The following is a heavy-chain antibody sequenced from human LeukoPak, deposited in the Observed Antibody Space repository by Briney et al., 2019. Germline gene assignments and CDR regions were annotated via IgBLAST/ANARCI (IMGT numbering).Heavy chain of an antibody. V-gene: IGHV1-18*01. J-gene: IGHJ4*02. CDR3: ARDTVSYFDY. D-gene: IGHD4-11*01. CDR2: ISAYNGNT. Sequence: ASVKVSCKASGYTFTSYGISWVRQAPGQGLEWMGWISAYNGNTNYAQKFQGRVTMTRDTSISTAYMELSRLRSDDTAVYYCARDTVSYFDYWGQGTLVTVSS. CDR1: GYTFTSYG.